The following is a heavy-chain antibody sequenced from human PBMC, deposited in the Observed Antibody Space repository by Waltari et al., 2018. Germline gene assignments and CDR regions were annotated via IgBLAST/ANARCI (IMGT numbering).Heavy chain of an antibody. CDR1: GYPVNNYG. CDR3: AKAGGIYNYPLDP. J-gene: IGHJ5*02. D-gene: IGHD1-26*01. Sequence: QVEESGGGVVQPGGSLSLSWVASGYPVNNYGMHWVRQAPGKGLEWLAVISSDGSGKYYADSVKGRFTMSRDNSKNMVYLQMNSLRPEDTAVYYCAKAGGIYNYPLDPWGQGTLVTVSS. CDR2: ISSDGSGK. V-gene: IGHV3-30*18.